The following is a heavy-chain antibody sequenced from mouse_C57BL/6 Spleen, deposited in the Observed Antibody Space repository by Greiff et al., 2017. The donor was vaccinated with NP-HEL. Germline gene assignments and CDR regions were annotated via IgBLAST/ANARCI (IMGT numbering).Heavy chain of an antibody. V-gene: IGHV1-52*01. CDR3: ARFDDGYHSYWYFDV. D-gene: IGHD2-3*01. Sequence: QVQLQQPGAELVRPGSSVKLSCKASGYTFTSYWMHWVKQRPIQGLEWIGNIDPSDSETHYNQKFKDKATLTVDKSSSTAYMQLSSLTSEDSAVYYCARFDDGYHSYWYFDVWGTGTTVTVSS. CDR1: GYTFTSYW. CDR2: IDPSDSET. J-gene: IGHJ1*03.